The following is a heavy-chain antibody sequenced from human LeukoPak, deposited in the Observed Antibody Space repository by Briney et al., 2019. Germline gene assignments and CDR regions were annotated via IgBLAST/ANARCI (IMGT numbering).Heavy chain of an antibody. D-gene: IGHD3-9*01. CDR2: INWNSGSI. J-gene: IGHJ4*02. CDR1: GFTFDDYA. V-gene: IGHV3-9*01. CDR3: AKDTLLTGYPTVYFDY. Sequence: GGSLRLSCAASGFTFDDYAMHWVRQAPGQGLEWVSGINWNSGSIGYADSVKGRFTISRDNAKNSLYLQMNSLRAEDTALYYCAKDTLLTGYPTVYFDYWGQRTLVTVSS.